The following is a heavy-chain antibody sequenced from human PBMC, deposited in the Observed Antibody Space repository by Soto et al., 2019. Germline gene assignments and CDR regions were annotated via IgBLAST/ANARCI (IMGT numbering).Heavy chain of an antibody. D-gene: IGHD6-6*01. V-gene: IGHV1-18*01. CDR1: GYTFTKYG. Sequence: AAVKVSCKACGYTFTKYGITWVRQAPGQGLELMGWISTHNGNTNYAQKFQGRVTLTRDTSTSTAYMELRSLRSDDTAVYYCASRSGQLPYYFDYWGQGTLVTVSS. CDR3: ASRSGQLPYYFDY. CDR2: ISTHNGNT. J-gene: IGHJ4*02.